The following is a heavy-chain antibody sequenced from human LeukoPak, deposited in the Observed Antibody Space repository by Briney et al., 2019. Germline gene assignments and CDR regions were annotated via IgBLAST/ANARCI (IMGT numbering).Heavy chain of an antibody. Sequence: SETLSLTCTVSGGSISRSSYYWDWIRQPPGKGLEWIETIYYSGDTHYKPSLKSRVTISVDTSKDQFSLKLTSVTAADTAVYYCASRHYFDNSGYNYRLLDYWGQGILVTVSS. V-gene: IGHV4-39*01. D-gene: IGHD3-22*01. J-gene: IGHJ4*02. CDR3: ASRHYFDNSGYNYRLLDY. CDR2: IYYSGDT. CDR1: GGSISRSSYY.